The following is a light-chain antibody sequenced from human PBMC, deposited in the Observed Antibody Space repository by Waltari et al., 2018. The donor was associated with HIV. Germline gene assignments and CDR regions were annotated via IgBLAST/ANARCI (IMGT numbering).Light chain of an antibody. Sequence: QSVLTQPPSTSGTPEERVTIPCSATTSHIGRNTVSCFQQLPGTAPTVLSYGKNQRPSGVPDRFSGSKSGTSASLAISGLQFEDEADYYCASWDDSLNGPVFGGGTKLSVV. CDR3: ASWDDSLNGPV. CDR1: TSHIGRNT. J-gene: IGLJ2*01. CDR2: GKN. V-gene: IGLV1-44*01.